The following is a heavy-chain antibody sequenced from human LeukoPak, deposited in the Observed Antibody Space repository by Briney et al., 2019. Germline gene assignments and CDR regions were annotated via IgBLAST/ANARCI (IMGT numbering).Heavy chain of an antibody. Sequence: GGSLRLSCAASGSTFNDHYMDWVRQAPGKGLEWVARIRDKVNSYSTEYAASAKGRFTISRDDSKNSVYLQMNSLQTEDTAVYYCATATGDISGHFYFDSRGQGTLVTVSA. CDR3: ATATGDISGHFYFDS. CDR2: IRDKVNSYST. J-gene: IGHJ4*02. V-gene: IGHV3-72*01. CDR1: GSTFNDHY. D-gene: IGHD3-22*01.